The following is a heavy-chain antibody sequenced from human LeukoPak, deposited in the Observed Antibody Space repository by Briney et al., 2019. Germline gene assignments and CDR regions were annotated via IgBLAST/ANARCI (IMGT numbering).Heavy chain of an antibody. CDR3: ARLISTRSLYYYYGMDV. CDR2: IFYGGSS. CDR1: GASISSYY. D-gene: IGHD2-15*01. V-gene: IGHV4-59*12. Sequence: PSETLSLTCTVSGASISSYYWSWIRQPPGKGLEWIGYIFYGGSSNYNPSLKSRVTISVDTSKNQFSLKLSSVTAADTAVYYCARLISTRSLYYYYGMDVWGQGTTVTVSS. J-gene: IGHJ6*02.